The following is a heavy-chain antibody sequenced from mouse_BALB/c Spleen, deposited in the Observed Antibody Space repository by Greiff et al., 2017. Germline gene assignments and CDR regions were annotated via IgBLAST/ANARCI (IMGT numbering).Heavy chain of an antibody. J-gene: IGHJ4*01. CDR1: GFTFSSFG. D-gene: IGHD2-4*01. Sequence: DVMLVESGGGLVQPGGSRKLSCAASGFTFSSFGMHWVRQAPEKGLEWVAYISSGSSTIYYADTVKGRFTISRDNPTNTLFLQMTSLMSEDTAMYYCARLQMITFYAMDYWGQGTAVTVSS. CDR3: ARLQMITFYAMDY. V-gene: IGHV5-17*02. CDR2: ISSGSSTI.